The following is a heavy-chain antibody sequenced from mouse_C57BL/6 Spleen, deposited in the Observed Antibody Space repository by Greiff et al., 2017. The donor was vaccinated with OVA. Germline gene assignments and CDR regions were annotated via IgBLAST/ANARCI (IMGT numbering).Heavy chain of an antibody. CDR2: INPGSGGT. J-gene: IGHJ3*01. CDR1: GYAFTNYL. D-gene: IGHD1-1*01. CDR3: ARSEDRGYYGGFAY. Sequence: QVQLQQSGAELVRPGTSVKVSCKASGYAFTNYLIEWVKQRPGQGLEWIGVINPGSGGTNYNEKFKGKATLTADKSSSTAYMQLSSLTSEDSAVYFCARSEDRGYYGGFAYWGQGTLVTVSA. V-gene: IGHV1-54*01.